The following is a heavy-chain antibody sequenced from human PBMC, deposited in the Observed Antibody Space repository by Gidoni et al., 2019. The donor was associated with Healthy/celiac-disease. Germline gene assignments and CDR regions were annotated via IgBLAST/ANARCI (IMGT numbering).Heavy chain of an antibody. V-gene: IGHV1-46*01. J-gene: IGHJ4*02. CDR2: INPSGGRP. CDR1: GYTFTSYY. CDR3: ASGPATTGRGFDY. Sequence: QVQLGQSGAEVKKPGAAVKVSCKAAGYTFTSYYMHWVRQAPGQGLEWMGIINPSGGRPSYAQTFQGRVTMTRATSPRTVYMELSSLRSEDTAVYYCASGPATTGRGFDYWGQGTLVTVSS. D-gene: IGHD1-26*01.